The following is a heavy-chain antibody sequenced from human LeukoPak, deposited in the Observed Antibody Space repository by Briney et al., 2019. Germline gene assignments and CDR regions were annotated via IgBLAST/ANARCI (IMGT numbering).Heavy chain of an antibody. CDR3: ANXDYYDYVWGSYRNAFDI. V-gene: IGHV3-23*01. J-gene: IGHJ3*02. Sequence: GGSLRLSCAASGFTFSSYAMSWVRQAPGKGLEWVSTISGSGGSTYYADSVKGRFTISRDNSKNTLYLQMNSLRAEDTAVYYCANXDYYDYVWGSYRNAFDIWGQGTMVTVSS. D-gene: IGHD3-16*02. CDR1: GFTFSSYA. CDR2: ISGSGGST.